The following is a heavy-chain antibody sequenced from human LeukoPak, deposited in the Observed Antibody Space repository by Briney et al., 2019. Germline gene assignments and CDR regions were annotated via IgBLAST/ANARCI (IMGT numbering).Heavy chain of an antibody. CDR2: ISSSSSYI. V-gene: IGHV3-21*01. D-gene: IGHD2-15*01. J-gene: IGHJ5*02. Sequence: GGSLRLSCAASGFTFSTYSTNWVRQAPGKGLEWVSSISSSSSYIYYADSVKGRFTISRDNAKNSLYLQMNSLRAEDTAVYYCARDPERRWQRNTKNNWFDPWGQGTLVTVSS. CDR3: ARDPERRWQRNTKNNWFDP. CDR1: GFTFSTYS.